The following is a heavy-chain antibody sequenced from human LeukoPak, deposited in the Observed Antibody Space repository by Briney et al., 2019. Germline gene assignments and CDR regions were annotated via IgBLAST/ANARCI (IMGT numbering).Heavy chain of an antibody. V-gene: IGHV3-23*01. Sequence: PSETLSLTCTVSGGSISSYYWSWIRQPPGKGLEWVSAISGSGGSTSYADSVKGRFTISRDNSKNTLYLQMNSLRAEDTAVYYCAKVRDSSGYYFSGYFDYWGQGTLVTVSS. D-gene: IGHD3-22*01. J-gene: IGHJ4*02. CDR1: GGSISSYY. CDR2: ISGSGGST. CDR3: AKVRDSSGYYFSGYFDY.